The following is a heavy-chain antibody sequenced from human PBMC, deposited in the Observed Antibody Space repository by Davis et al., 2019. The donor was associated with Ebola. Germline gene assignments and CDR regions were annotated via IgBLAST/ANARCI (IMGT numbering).Heavy chain of an antibody. Sequence: GESLKISCAASGFTFSSYGMHWVRQAPGKGLEWAAVISYDGSNKYYADSVKGRFTISRDNSKNTLYLQMNSLRAEDTAVYYCAKDRGYSYGPFDYWGQGTLVTVSS. D-gene: IGHD5-18*01. V-gene: IGHV3-30*18. J-gene: IGHJ4*01. CDR2: ISYDGSNK. CDR1: GFTFSSYG. CDR3: AKDRGYSYGPFDY.